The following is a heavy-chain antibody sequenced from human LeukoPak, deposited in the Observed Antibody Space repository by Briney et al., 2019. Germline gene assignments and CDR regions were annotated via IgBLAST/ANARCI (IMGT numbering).Heavy chain of an antibody. V-gene: IGHV1-18*01. Sequence: ASVKVSCKASGYTFTSYGISWVRQAPGQGLEWMGWTSAYNGNTNYAQKLQGRVTMTTDTSTSTAYMELRSLRSDDTAVYYCARNIVVVPAANGNYYGMDVWGQGTTVTVSS. CDR2: TSAYNGNT. CDR1: GYTFTSYG. J-gene: IGHJ6*02. CDR3: ARNIVVVPAANGNYYGMDV. D-gene: IGHD2-2*01.